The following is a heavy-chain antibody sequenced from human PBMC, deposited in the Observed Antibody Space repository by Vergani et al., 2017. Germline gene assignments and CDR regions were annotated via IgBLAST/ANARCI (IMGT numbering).Heavy chain of an antibody. V-gene: IGHV4-38-2*01. CDR2: IYRTGRT. CDR1: GFSIDNGYY. CDR3: ARRSGIVYDIFSGTQYCFDF. D-gene: IGHD3-9*01. Sequence: QVQLQESGPGLVKPSEILSLTCAVSGFSIDNGYYWDWLRQPPGKGLEWFESIYRTGRTHFNPSLKSRVTIPVDPSNHHFPRGLNSLPAADPAVYYCARRSGIVYDIFSGTQYCFDFWGQGALVTVSS. J-gene: IGHJ4*02.